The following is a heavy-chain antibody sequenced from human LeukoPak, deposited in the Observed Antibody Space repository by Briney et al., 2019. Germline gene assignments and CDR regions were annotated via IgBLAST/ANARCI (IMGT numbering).Heavy chain of an antibody. D-gene: IGHD3-10*01. CDR1: GYTFTSYG. Sequence: ASVKVSCKASGYTFTSYGISWVRQAPGQGLEWMGWISAYNGNTNYAQKLQGRVTMTTDTSTSTAYMELRSLRSDDTAVYYCARDQIPVRYGSGSYYYYGMDVWGKGTTVTVSS. CDR3: ARDQIPVRYGSGSYYYYGMDV. J-gene: IGHJ6*04. V-gene: IGHV1-18*01. CDR2: ISAYNGNT.